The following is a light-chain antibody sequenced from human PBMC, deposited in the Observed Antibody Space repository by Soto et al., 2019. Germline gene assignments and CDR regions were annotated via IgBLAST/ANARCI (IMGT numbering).Light chain of an antibody. CDR3: SSYTTSSTVI. CDR1: SSDVGDHNY. Sequence: QSALTQPASVSGSPGQSITISCTGTSSDVGDHNYVSWYQQQPGKAPKLMIYAVSNRPSGVSNRFSGSKSGNTASLTISGLQAEDEADYYCSSYTTSSTVIFGGGTKFTVL. J-gene: IGLJ2*01. V-gene: IGLV2-14*03. CDR2: AVS.